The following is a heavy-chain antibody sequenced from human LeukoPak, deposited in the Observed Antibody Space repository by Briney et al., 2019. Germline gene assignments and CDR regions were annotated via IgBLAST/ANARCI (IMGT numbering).Heavy chain of an antibody. V-gene: IGHV3-30*18. J-gene: IGHJ4*02. Sequence: PGGSLRLSCAASGFTFSSYGMHWVRQAPGKGLEWVAVISYDGSNKYYADSVKGRFTISRDNSKNTLYLQMNSLRAEDTAVYYCAKGMSGSYYDYWGQGTRVTVSS. CDR1: GFTFSSYG. D-gene: IGHD1-26*01. CDR2: ISYDGSNK. CDR3: AKGMSGSYYDY.